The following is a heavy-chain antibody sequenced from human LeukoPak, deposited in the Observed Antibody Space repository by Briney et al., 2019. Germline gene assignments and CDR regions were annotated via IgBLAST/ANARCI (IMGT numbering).Heavy chain of an antibody. CDR3: ARARRDGDDFWSGYSPYFDY. CDR1: GGFISSSNW. D-gene: IGHD3-3*01. V-gene: IGHV4-4*02. CDR2: IYHSGST. J-gene: IGHJ4*02. Sequence: PSGTLSLTCAVSGGFISSSNWWSWVRQPPGKGLEWIGEIYHSGSTNYNPSLKSRVTISVDKSKNQFSLKLSSVTAADTAVYYCARARRDGDDFWSGYSPYFDYWGQGTLVTVSS.